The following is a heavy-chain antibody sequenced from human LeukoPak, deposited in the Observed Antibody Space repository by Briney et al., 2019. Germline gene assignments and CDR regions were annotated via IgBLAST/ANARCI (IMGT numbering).Heavy chain of an antibody. CDR1: GGSISSGGYY. CDR3: ARRGIAASFDP. D-gene: IGHD6-13*01. J-gene: IGHJ5*02. Sequence: SETLSLTCTVSGGSISSGGYYWNWIRQHPGKGLEWIGYIYYSGSTYYNPSLKSRVTISADTSKNQFSLKLSSVTAADTAVYYCARRGIAASFDPWGQGTLVTVSS. CDR2: IYYSGST. V-gene: IGHV4-31*03.